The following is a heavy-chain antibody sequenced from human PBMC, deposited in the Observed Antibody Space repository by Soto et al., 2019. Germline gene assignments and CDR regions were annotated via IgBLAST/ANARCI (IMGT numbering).Heavy chain of an antibody. CDR3: ARDTVTTQGNWFDP. CDR1: GFTFSSYS. CDR2: ISSSSSYI. J-gene: IGHJ5*02. D-gene: IGHD4-17*01. Sequence: GGSLRLSCAASGFTFSSYSMNWVRQAPGKGLEWVSSISSSSSYIYYADSVKGRFTISRDNAKSSLYLQMNSLRAEDTAVYYCARDTVTTQGNWFDPWGQGTLVTVSS. V-gene: IGHV3-21*01.